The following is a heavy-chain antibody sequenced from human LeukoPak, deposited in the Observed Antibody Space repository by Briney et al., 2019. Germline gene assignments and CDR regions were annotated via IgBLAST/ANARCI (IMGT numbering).Heavy chain of an antibody. V-gene: IGHV1-69*06. D-gene: IGHD2-15*01. CDR1: GGTFSSYA. J-gene: IGHJ6*04. Sequence: GPSVKVSCKASGGTFSSYAISWVRQAPGQGLEWMGGIIPIFGTANYAQKFQGRVTITADKSTSTAYMGLSSLRSEDTAVYYCARDIEGSGGYCSGGSCFYGMDVWGKGTTVTVSS. CDR3: ARDIEGSGGYCSGGSCFYGMDV. CDR2: IIPIFGTA.